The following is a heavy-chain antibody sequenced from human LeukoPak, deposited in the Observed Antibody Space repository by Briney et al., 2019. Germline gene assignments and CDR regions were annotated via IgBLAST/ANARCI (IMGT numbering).Heavy chain of an antibody. CDR2: ITPIVGIA. V-gene: IGHV1-69*04. CDR3: ARWAGYCSSATCPYYLDF. CDR1: GGTFSSYA. D-gene: IGHD2-2*01. Sequence: ASVKVSCKASGGTFSSYAISWVRQAPGQGLEWTGRITPIVGIANYAQNFQGRVTITADKSTSTAYMELSSLRSEDTAVYYCARWAGYCSSATCPYYLDFWGQGTLVTVSS. J-gene: IGHJ4*02.